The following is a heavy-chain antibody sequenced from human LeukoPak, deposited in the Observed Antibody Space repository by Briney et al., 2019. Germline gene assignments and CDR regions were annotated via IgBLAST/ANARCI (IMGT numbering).Heavy chain of an antibody. CDR3: ARDEAKSQLSNHGAFDI. CDR1: GFTFSGYS. J-gene: IGHJ3*02. D-gene: IGHD2-2*01. V-gene: IGHV3-21*01. CDR2: ISRSSSYI. Sequence: GGSLRLSCAASGFTFSGYSMNWVRQAPGKGLEWVSSISRSSSYIYYADSVKGRFTVSIDNAKNSLYLHMNSLRAEDTALYYCARDEAKSQLSNHGAFDIWGQGTTVTVSS.